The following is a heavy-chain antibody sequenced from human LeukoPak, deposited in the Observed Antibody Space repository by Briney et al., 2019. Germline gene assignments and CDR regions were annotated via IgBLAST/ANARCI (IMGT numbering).Heavy chain of an antibody. CDR2: INPNSGGT. Sequence: EASVKVSCKASGYTFTGYYMHWVRQAPGQGLEWMGWINPNSGGTNYAQKFQGRVTMTRDTSISTAYMELSRLRSDDTAVYYCARVWDYYDSSGSTAFDYWGQGTLVTVSS. V-gene: IGHV1-2*02. D-gene: IGHD3-22*01. J-gene: IGHJ4*02. CDR1: GYTFTGYY. CDR3: ARVWDYYDSSGSTAFDY.